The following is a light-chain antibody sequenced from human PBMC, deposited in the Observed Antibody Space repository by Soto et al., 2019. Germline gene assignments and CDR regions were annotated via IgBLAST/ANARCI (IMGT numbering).Light chain of an antibody. CDR3: QTWVTGLQI. CDR2: LNSDGSH. V-gene: IGLV4-69*01. J-gene: IGLJ2*01. Sequence: QLVLTQSPSASASLGASVNLTCTLSSGHSSYAIAWHQQQPEKGPRYLMKLNSDGSHSKGDGIPDRFSGSSSRAERYLTISSLQSEDEADYYCQTWVTGLQIFGGGTKLTVL. CDR1: SGHSSYA.